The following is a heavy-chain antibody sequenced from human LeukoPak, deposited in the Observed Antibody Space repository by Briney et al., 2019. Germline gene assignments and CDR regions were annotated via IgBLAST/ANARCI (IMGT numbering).Heavy chain of an antibody. D-gene: IGHD2-15*01. V-gene: IGHV4-38-2*01. CDR2: IYYSGST. CDR3: ARHKSGYCSGGSCLDYFDY. J-gene: IGHJ4*02. Sequence: KPSETLSLTCAVSGYSISSGYYWGWIRQPPGKGLEWIGSIYYSGSTYYNPSLKSRVTISVDTSKNQFSLKLSSVTAADTAVYYCARHKSGYCSGGSCLDYFDYWGQGTLVTVSS. CDR1: GYSISSGYY.